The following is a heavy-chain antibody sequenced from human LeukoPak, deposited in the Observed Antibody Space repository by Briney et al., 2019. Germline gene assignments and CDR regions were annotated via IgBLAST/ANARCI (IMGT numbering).Heavy chain of an antibody. D-gene: IGHD3-10*01. Sequence: GGSLRLSCAASGFTFSSYSMNWVRQAPGKGLEWVSNISSSSSTIYYADSVKGRFTISRDNAKNSLYLQMNSLRAEDTAVYYCARESTMANYYYYYMDVWGKGTTVTVSS. J-gene: IGHJ6*03. CDR1: GFTFSSYS. CDR3: ARESTMANYYYYYMDV. V-gene: IGHV3-48*04. CDR2: ISSSSSTI.